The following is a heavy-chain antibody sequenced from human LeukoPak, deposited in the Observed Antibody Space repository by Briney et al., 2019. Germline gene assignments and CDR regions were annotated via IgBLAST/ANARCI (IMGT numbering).Heavy chain of an antibody. CDR1: GFTFSSYG. CDR3: ARGEMASNRSPDY. Sequence: GGSLRLSCAASGFTFSSYGMPWVRQAPGKGLEWVAVIWYDGSNKYYADSVKGRFTISRDNSKNTLYLQMNSLRAEDTAVYYCARGEMASNRSPDYWGQGTLVTVSS. D-gene: IGHD5-24*01. CDR2: IWYDGSNK. J-gene: IGHJ4*02. V-gene: IGHV3-33*01.